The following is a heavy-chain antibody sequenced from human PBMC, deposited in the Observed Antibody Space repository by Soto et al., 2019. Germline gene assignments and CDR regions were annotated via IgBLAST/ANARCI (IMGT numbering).Heavy chain of an antibody. D-gene: IGHD6-13*01. Sequence: GGSLRLSCAASGFTFSSYGMHWVRQAPGKGLEWVAVIWYDGSNKYYADSVKGRFTISRDNSKNTLYPQMNSLRAEDTAVYYCARDRGRYSSSWSFDYWGQGTLVTVSS. CDR2: IWYDGSNK. V-gene: IGHV3-33*01. CDR3: ARDRGRYSSSWSFDY. J-gene: IGHJ4*02. CDR1: GFTFSSYG.